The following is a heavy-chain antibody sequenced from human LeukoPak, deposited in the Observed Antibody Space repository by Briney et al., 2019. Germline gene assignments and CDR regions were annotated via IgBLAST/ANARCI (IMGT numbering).Heavy chain of an antibody. Sequence: PGGSLRLSCAASGFTFSSYSMNWVRQAPGKGLEWVSSISSSSSYTYYADSVKGRFTISRDNAKNSLYLQMNSLRAEDTAVYYCARDHGGSYFDYWGQGTLVTVSS. CDR2: ISSSSSYT. J-gene: IGHJ4*02. V-gene: IGHV3-21*01. CDR1: GFTFSSYS. CDR3: ARDHGGSYFDY. D-gene: IGHD3-16*01.